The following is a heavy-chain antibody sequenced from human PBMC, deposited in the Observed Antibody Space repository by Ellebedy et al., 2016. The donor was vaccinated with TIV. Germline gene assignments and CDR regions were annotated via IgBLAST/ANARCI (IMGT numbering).Heavy chain of an antibody. D-gene: IGHD2-2*01. Sequence: GESLKISCAASGFTFGSNAMAWVRQAPGKGLEWVSAIGGRSEYKFYADSVRGRFVTSRDNFKNTLYLHMNILRPEDTAVYYCAKELVSRSSLTFDYWGQGSLVTVSS. CDR1: GFTFGSNA. J-gene: IGHJ4*02. V-gene: IGHV3-23*01. CDR3: AKELVSRSSLTFDY. CDR2: IGGRSEYK.